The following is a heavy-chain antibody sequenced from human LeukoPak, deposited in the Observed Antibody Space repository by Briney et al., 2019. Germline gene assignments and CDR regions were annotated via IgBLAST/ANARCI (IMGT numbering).Heavy chain of an antibody. D-gene: IGHD6-13*01. J-gene: IGHJ5*02. V-gene: IGHV1-69*13. CDR2: IIPIFGTA. CDR1: GYTLTELS. Sequence: SVKVSCKVSGYTLTELSMHWVRQAPGQGLEWMGGIIPIFGTASYAQKFQGRVTITADESTSTAYMELSSLRSEDTAVYYCARAAAFEYWFAWGQGTLVTVSS. CDR3: ARAAAFEYWFA.